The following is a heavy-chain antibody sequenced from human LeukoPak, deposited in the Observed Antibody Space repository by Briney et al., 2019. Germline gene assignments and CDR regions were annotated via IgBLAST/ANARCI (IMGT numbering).Heavy chain of an antibody. D-gene: IGHD5-12*01. Sequence: PGGSLRLSCVASGFTFRSYSMAWVRLAPGKGLEWVSVIRGGADDTSYADSVKGRFTISRDNSKNTLFLQMDGLRVEDTAVYYCATSGFSGYDHPSWGQGTLVTVSS. J-gene: IGHJ5*02. CDR2: IRGGADDT. V-gene: IGHV3-23*01. CDR3: ATSGFSGYDHPS. CDR1: GFTFRSYS.